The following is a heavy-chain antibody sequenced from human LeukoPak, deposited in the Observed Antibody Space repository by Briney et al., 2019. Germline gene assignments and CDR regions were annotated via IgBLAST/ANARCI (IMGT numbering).Heavy chain of an antibody. V-gene: IGHV1-69*05. CDR3: ARVMPSVTPGSNYYYYYMDV. J-gene: IGHJ6*03. D-gene: IGHD2-2*01. CDR2: IIPIFGTA. Sequence: SAKVSCKASGGTFSSYAISWVRQAPGQGLEWMGGIIPIFGTANYAQKFQGRVTITTDESTSTAYMELSSLRSEDTAVYYCARVMPSVTPGSNYYYYYMDVWGKGTTVTVSS. CDR1: GGTFSSYA.